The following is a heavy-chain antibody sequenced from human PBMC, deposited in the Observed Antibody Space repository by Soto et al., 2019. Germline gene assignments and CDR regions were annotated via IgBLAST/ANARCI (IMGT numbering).Heavy chain of an antibody. Sequence: GPVKVSCKASGYTFTSYGISWVRQAPGQGLEWMGWISAYNGNTNYAQKLQGRVTMTTDTSTSTAYMELRSLRSDDTAVYYCAREGWGNYYDSSGYYPRAFDIWGQGTMVTVSS. D-gene: IGHD3-22*01. J-gene: IGHJ3*02. CDR1: GYTFTSYG. V-gene: IGHV1-18*01. CDR3: AREGWGNYYDSSGYYPRAFDI. CDR2: ISAYNGNT.